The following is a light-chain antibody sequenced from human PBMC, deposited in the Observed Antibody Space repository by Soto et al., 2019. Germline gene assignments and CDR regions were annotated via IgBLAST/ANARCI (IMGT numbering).Light chain of an antibody. J-gene: IGKJ2*01. CDR1: ETIGYNY. CDR3: QQYDTSYT. V-gene: IGKV3-20*01. CDR2: HAS. Sequence: EIVLTQFPGTLSLSPGERATLSGRASETIGYNYIAWYQQRPGQAPTLLIYHASTRAPGIPDRFSGSGSGTDFTLTISRLEPGDFAVYYCQQYDTSYTFGPGTKLEI.